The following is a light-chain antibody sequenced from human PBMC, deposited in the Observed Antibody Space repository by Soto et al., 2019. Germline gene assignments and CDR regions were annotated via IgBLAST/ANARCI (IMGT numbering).Light chain of an antibody. V-gene: IGKV1-5*01. CDR2: DAS. J-gene: IGKJ4*01. CDR1: HSISRW. CDR3: QQFKAFPLP. Sequence: DVQVSRAPATLSASIGNRVTITCRASHSISRWLAWYQQKPGKAPNLLIYDASSLEIGVPARFSGSGSGTEFTLTISSLQSEDFATYCCQQFKAFPLPFGGRTKVDNK.